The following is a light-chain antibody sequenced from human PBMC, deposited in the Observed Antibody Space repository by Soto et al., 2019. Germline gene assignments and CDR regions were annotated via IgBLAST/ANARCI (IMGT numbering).Light chain of an antibody. V-gene: IGKV3-15*01. Sequence: EIMMTQSPVTLSVSPGERAALSCRASQSVGSNFAWYQQRPGQPPRVLIYGTSTRATGVPARFSGSGSGTDFPFTISRLQSENFAVYYCQQYNNWPYTFGQGTRLEIK. CDR1: QSVGSN. J-gene: IGKJ2*01. CDR2: GTS. CDR3: QQYNNWPYT.